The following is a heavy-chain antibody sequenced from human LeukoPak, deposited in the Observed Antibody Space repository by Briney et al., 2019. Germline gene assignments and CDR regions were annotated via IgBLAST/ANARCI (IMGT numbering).Heavy chain of an antibody. CDR2: IYTVGST. J-gene: IGHJ4*02. V-gene: IGHV3-53*01. CDR3: AKHDSNDLRHDY. D-gene: IGHD2-15*01. Sequence: PGGSLRLSCAASGFIVSGNYMSWVRQAPGKGLEWVSVIYTVGSTYYADSVKGRFTIPRDNSKNTLYLQMNSLRAEDTAVYYCAKHDSNDLRHDYWGQGTLVTVSS. CDR1: GFIVSGNY.